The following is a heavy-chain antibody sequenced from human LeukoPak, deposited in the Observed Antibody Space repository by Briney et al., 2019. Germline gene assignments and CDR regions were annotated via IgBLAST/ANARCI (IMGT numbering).Heavy chain of an antibody. CDR2: INPNSGNT. Sequence: ASVKVSCKASGYTFTSYDINWVRQATGQGLEWMGWINPNSGNTGYAQKLQGRVTITRNTSISTAYMELSSLRSEDTAVYYCARGLGQDFWSGYLLYYYYYYMDVWGKGTTVTVSS. D-gene: IGHD3-3*01. V-gene: IGHV1-8*03. CDR1: GYTFTSYD. CDR3: ARGLGQDFWSGYLLYYYYYYMDV. J-gene: IGHJ6*03.